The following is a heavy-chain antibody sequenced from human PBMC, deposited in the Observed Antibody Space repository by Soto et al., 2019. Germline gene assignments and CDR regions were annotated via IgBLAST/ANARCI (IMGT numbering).Heavy chain of an antibody. Sequence: GGSLRLSCAASGFTVSSNYMSWVRQAPGKGLEWVSVIYSGGSTYYADSVKGRFTISRHNSKNTLYLQMNSLRAEDTAVYYCASSRDDYGDYRPTDYYYMDVWGKGTTVTVSS. CDR2: IYSGGST. D-gene: IGHD4-17*01. CDR3: ASSRDDYGDYRPTDYYYMDV. J-gene: IGHJ6*03. CDR1: GFTVSSNY. V-gene: IGHV3-53*04.